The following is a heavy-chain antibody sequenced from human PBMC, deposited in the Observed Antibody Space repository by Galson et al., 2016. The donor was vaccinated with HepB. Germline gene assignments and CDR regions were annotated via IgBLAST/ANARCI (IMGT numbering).Heavy chain of an antibody. CDR1: GGSFSSYY. J-gene: IGHJ4*02. CDR3: ASGYSSGWYYFDS. V-gene: IGHV4-59*01. Sequence: LSLTCSVSGGSFSSYYLSWIRQPPGKGPEWIGYIYYSGRTNYNPSLKSRVTISVDTSRSQFSLKLSSVTAADTAVYFCASGYSSGWYYFDSWGQGTLVTVSS. CDR2: IYYSGRT. D-gene: IGHD6-19*01.